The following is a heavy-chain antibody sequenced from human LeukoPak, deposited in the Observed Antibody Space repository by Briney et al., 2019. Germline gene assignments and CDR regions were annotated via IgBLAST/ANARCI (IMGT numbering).Heavy chain of an antibody. V-gene: IGHV1-8*01. J-gene: IGHJ3*02. D-gene: IGHD1-1*01. CDR3: ARGLSTTGTSEAFDI. CDR2: MNPNSGNT. Sequence: ASVTVSCKASGYTFTSYDINWVRQAAGQGLEWMGWMNPNSGNTGYAQKFQGRVTMTRNTSISTAYMELSSLRSEDTAVYYCARGLSTTGTSEAFDIWGQGTMVTVSS. CDR1: GYTFTSYD.